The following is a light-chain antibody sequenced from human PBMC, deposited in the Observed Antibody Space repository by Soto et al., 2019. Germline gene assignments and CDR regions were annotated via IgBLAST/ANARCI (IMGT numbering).Light chain of an antibody. CDR1: QTISGW. CDR2: DAS. J-gene: IGKJ1*01. V-gene: IGKV1-5*01. CDR3: QQYETFSGT. Sequence: IQMTQSPSTLSGSVGDSVTITCRASQTISGWLAWYQQKPGEAPKLLIYDASALPRGVPSRFSGSGSGTKFTLTIASLQPDDFATYYCQQYETFSGTFGPGTKVDIK.